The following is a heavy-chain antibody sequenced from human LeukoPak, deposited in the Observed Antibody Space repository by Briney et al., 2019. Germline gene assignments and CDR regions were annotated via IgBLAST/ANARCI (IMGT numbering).Heavy chain of an antibody. V-gene: IGHV4-38-2*02. J-gene: IGHJ4*02. CDR1: GYSISSGYY. CDR2: IYHSGST. CDR3: AREATWYCSGGSCYVY. D-gene: IGHD2-15*01. Sequence: SETLSLTCTVSGYSISSGYYWGWIRQPPGKGLEWIGSIYHSGSTYYNPSLKSRVTISVDTSKNQLSLKPSSVTAADTAVYYCAREATWYCSGGSCYVYWGQGTLVTVSS.